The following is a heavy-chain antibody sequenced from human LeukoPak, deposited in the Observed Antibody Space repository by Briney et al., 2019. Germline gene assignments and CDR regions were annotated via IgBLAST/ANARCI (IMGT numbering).Heavy chain of an antibody. J-gene: IGHJ6*03. CDR1: GFTFSSYS. Sequence: GGSLRLSCAASGFTFSSYSMNWVRQAPGKGLEWISYISETSSFMYYADSVKGRFTISRDNAKNSLYLEMNSLRAEDTAVYYCAKDGSMPWGYYMDVWGKGTTVTISS. CDR2: ISETSSFM. CDR3: AKDGSMPWGYYMDV. D-gene: IGHD2/OR15-2a*01. V-gene: IGHV3-48*01.